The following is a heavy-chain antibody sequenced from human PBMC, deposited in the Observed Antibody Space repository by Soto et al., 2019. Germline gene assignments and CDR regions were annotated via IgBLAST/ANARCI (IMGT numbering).Heavy chain of an antibody. Sequence: PSETLSLTCGVSGYPISRGFYWDWIRQPPGKGLEWIGRIYHSGTSSYNPSLKSRVTISVDTSKNQFYLKVNSVTAADTAVYYCARSSLRGVFDPWGQGTLVTVSS. J-gene: IGHJ5*02. CDR2: IYHSGTS. CDR3: ARSSLRGVFDP. D-gene: IGHD3-10*01. V-gene: IGHV4-38-2*01. CDR1: GYPISRGFY.